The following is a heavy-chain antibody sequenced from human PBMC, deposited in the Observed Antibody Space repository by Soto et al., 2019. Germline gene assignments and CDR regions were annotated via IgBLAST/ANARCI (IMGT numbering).Heavy chain of an antibody. J-gene: IGHJ4*02. CDR2: IYPGDSDT. D-gene: IGHD4-17*01. CDR3: ARRALYGDYVYFDY. V-gene: IGHV5-51*01. CDR1: GYSFTSYC. Sequence: GESLKISCKGSGYSFTSYCIGLVLQMPGKGLEWMGIIYPGDSDTRYSPSFQGQVTISADKSISTAYLQWSSLKASDTTMYYCARRALYGDYVYFDYWGQGTLVTVSS.